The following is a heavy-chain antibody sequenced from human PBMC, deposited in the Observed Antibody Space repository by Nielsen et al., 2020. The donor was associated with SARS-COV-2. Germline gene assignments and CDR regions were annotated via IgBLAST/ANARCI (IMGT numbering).Heavy chain of an antibody. Sequence: GESLKISCAASGFTFSSYAMSWVRQAPGKGLEWVSAISGSGGSTYYADSVKGRFTISRDNSKNTLYLQMNSLRAEDTAVYYCAKEMVRGVKDYWGQGTLVTDSS. J-gene: IGHJ4*02. CDR3: AKEMVRGVKDY. D-gene: IGHD3-10*01. CDR1: GFTFSSYA. V-gene: IGHV3-23*01. CDR2: ISGSGGST.